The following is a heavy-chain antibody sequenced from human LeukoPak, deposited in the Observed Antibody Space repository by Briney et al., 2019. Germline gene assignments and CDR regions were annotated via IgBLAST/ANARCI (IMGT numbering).Heavy chain of an antibody. CDR1: GGSISSHY. CDR3: GRDALVGYFSYYYMDV. Sequence: SETLSLTCTVSGGSISSHYWTWIRQSPVKELEWIGDISNSGSTSYNPSLKSRVTISIDTSKNQFSLKLSSVTAADTAVYYCGRDALVGYFSYYYMDVWGKGTTVTVSS. V-gene: IGHV4-59*11. CDR2: ISNSGST. D-gene: IGHD2-15*01. J-gene: IGHJ6*03.